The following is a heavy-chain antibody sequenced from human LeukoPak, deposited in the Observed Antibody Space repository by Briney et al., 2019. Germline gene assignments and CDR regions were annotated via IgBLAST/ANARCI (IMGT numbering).Heavy chain of an antibody. J-gene: IGHJ4*02. CDR1: GFTFSSYA. CDR2: ISYDGSNK. Sequence: GGSLRLSCAASGFTFSSYAMHWVRQAPGKGLEWVAVISYDGSNKYYADSVKGRFTISRDNAKNSLYLQMNSLRAEDTALYYCAKAHQRSITMIVSFGYWGQGTLVTVSS. D-gene: IGHD3-22*01. CDR3: AKAHQRSITMIVSFGY. V-gene: IGHV3-30-3*01.